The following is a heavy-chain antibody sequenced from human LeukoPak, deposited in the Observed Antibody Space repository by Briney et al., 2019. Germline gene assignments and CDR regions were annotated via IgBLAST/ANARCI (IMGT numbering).Heavy chain of an antibody. V-gene: IGHV1-18*01. J-gene: IGHJ6*02. CDR2: ISAYNGNT. Sequence: ASVKVSCKASGYTFTSYGISWVRRAPGQGLEWMGWISAYNGNTNYAQKLQGRVTMTTDTSTSTAYMELRSLRSDDTAVYYCARIGTSFGYYDFWSGTLRYGMDVWGQGTTVTVSS. D-gene: IGHD3-3*01. CDR1: GYTFTSYG. CDR3: ARIGTSFGYYDFWSGTLRYGMDV.